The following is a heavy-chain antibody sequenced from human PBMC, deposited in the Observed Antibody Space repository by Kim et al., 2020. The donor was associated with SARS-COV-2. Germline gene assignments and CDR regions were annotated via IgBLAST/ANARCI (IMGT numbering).Heavy chain of an antibody. V-gene: IGHV3-66*02. CDR3: ARFPIGTRYFDWLLYQPQYGMDV. D-gene: IGHD3-9*01. Sequence: GGSLRLSCAASGFTVSSNYMSWVRQAPGKGLEWVSVIYSGGSTYYADSVKGRFTISRDNSKNTLYLQMNSLRAEDTAVYYCARFPIGTRYFDWLLYQPQYGMDVWGQGTTVTVSS. CDR2: IYSGGST. CDR1: GFTVSSNY. J-gene: IGHJ6*02.